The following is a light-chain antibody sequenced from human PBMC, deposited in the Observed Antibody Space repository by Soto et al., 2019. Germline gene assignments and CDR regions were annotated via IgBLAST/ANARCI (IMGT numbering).Light chain of an antibody. CDR1: QTVSSTY. CDR3: QQYGGSPWT. J-gene: IGKJ1*01. CDR2: GAS. Sequence: EIVLTQSPGTLSLSPGDGATLSCRASQTVSSTYLGWYQQKPGQAPRLLIFGASSRATGIPDRFSGSGSGTDFTLTISRLEPEDFAVYYCQQYGGSPWTFGQGTKVEIK. V-gene: IGKV3-20*01.